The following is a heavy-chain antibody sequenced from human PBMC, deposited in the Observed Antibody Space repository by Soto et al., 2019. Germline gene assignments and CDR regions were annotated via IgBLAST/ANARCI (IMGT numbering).Heavy chain of an antibody. CDR2: IKHDGSDK. CDR3: AREVPAAPSRGPYYYGMDV. V-gene: IGHV3-7*01. J-gene: IGHJ6*02. D-gene: IGHD2-2*01. CDR1: GFTFSSYW. Sequence: EVQLVESGGGLVQPGGSLRLSCEASGFTFSSYWMSWVRQAPGKGLEWVANIKHDGSDKYYVGSVKGRFTISRDNAKKSLYLQMNSLTDEDTAVYSCAREVPAAPSRGPYYYGMDVWGHGTTVTVSS.